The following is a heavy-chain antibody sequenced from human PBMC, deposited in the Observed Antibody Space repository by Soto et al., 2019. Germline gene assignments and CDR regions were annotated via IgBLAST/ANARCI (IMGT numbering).Heavy chain of an antibody. CDR3: ARHVTGEVCLDY. D-gene: IGHD2-8*02. CDR1: GGSISSGSSY. J-gene: IGHJ4*02. V-gene: IGHV4-39*01. CDR2: IYYLGNT. Sequence: PSETLSLTCTVSGGSISSGSSYWGWIRQPPGKGLEWVGSIYYLGNTYYNPSLGGRVSISVDTSKNQFSLKLSSVTAADTAVYYCARHVTGEVCLDYWGQGTLVTVSS.